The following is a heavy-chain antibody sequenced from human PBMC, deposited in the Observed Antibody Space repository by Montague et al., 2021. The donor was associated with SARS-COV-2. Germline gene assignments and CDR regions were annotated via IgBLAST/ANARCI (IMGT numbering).Heavy chain of an antibody. CDR3: ATLPYFYDSTHAFDI. V-gene: IGHV4-39*01. CDR2: IFYSGST. D-gene: IGHD3-22*01. CDR1: GGSISSTSYY. J-gene: IGHJ3*02. Sequence: SETLSLTCTVSGGSISSTSYYWGWIRQPPGKGLEWIGNIFYSGSTYYNTSLKSRVTISVDASKNQFSLRLSSVTAADTAVYYCATLPYFYDSTHAFDIWDQGTMVTVSS.